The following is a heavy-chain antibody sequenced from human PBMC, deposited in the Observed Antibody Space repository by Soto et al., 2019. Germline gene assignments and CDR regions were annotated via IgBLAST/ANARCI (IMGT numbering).Heavy chain of an antibody. CDR3: ARDSTIAARRGAFDI. CDR1: GYTFTGYY. D-gene: IGHD6-6*01. V-gene: IGHV1-2*04. J-gene: IGHJ3*02. Sequence: ASVKVSCKASGYTFTGYYMHWVRQAPGQGLEWMGWINPNSGGTNYAQKFQGWVTMTRDTSISTAYMELSRLRSDDTAVYYCARDSTIAARRGAFDIWGQGTMVTVSS. CDR2: INPNSGGT.